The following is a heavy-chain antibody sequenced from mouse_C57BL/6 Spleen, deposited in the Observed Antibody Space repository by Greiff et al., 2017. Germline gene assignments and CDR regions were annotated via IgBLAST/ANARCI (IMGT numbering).Heavy chain of an antibody. CDR1: GYTFTSYW. V-gene: IGHV1-64*01. J-gene: IGHJ2*01. Sequence: VQLQQSGAELVKPGASVKLSCKASGYTFTSYWMHWVKQRPGQGLEWIGMIHPNSGSTNYNEKFKSKATLTVDKSSSTAYMQLSSLTSEDSAVYYCARKRTHYFDYWGQGTTLTVSS. CDR3: ARKRTHYFDY. CDR2: IHPNSGST.